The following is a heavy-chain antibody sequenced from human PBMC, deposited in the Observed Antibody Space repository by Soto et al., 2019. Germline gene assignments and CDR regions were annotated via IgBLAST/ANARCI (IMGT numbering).Heavy chain of an antibody. CDR3: AKTSSIVGATAYDALDI. V-gene: IGHV3-23*01. D-gene: IGHD1-26*01. CDR2: ISGSGGST. J-gene: IGHJ3*02. Sequence: EVQLLESGGGLVQPGGSLRLSCAASGFTFSSYAMSWVRQAPGKGLEWVSAISGSGGSTYYADSVKGRFTISRDNSKNTLYLQMNSLRAEDTAVYYCAKTSSIVGATAYDALDIWGQGTMVTVSS. CDR1: GFTFSSYA.